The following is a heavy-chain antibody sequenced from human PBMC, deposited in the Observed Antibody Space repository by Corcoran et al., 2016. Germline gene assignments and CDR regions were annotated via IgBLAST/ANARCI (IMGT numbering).Heavy chain of an antibody. CDR1: GGSISSSSYY. CDR3: ARQYSSGWSSYYYYGRDV. V-gene: IGHV4-39*07. CDR2: IYYSGST. Sequence: QLQLQESGPGLVKPSETLSLTCTVSGGSISSSSYYWGWIRQPPGKGLEWIGSIYYSGSTYYNPSLKSRVTISVDTSKNQFSLKLSSVTAADTASYYCARQYSSGWSSYYYYGRDVWGQGTTVTVSS. J-gene: IGHJ6*02. D-gene: IGHD6-13*01.